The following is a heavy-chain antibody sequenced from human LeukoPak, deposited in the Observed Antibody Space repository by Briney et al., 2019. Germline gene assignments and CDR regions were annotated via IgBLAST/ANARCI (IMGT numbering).Heavy chain of an antibody. V-gene: IGHV3-30*04. D-gene: IGHD6-19*01. CDR1: GFTFDNYA. J-gene: IGHJ4*02. CDR3: ARDPPLGSGWSQNYFDY. CDR2: ISYDGGNI. Sequence: GGSLRLSCAPSGFTFDNYAMHWVRQAPGKGLEWVALISYDGGNIYYADSVQGRFTISRDNSKNTLYLQMNSLRPEDTAVYCCARDPPLGSGWSQNYFDYWGQGTLVTVSS.